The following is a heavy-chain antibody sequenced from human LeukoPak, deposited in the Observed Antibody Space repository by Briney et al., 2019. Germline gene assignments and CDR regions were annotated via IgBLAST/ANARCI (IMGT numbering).Heavy chain of an antibody. V-gene: IGHV1-69*05. CDR1: GDTSSSYA. J-gene: IGHJ6*03. CDR2: IIPIYGTA. CDR3: ARSPSAHWGRGYYYYMDV. Sequence: ASVKVSCKASGDTSSSYAISWVRQAPGQGLEWVGGIIPIYGTANYAQKFQGRVTITTDESTTTAYMELSSLRSEDTAVYYCARSPSAHWGRGYYYYMDVWGKGTTVIVSS. D-gene: IGHD3-16*01.